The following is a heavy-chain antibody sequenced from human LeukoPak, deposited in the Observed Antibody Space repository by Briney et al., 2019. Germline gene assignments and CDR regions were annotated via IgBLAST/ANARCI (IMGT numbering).Heavy chain of an antibody. CDR1: GYSISSGYY. D-gene: IGHD3-3*01. Sequence: PSETLSLTCAVSGYSISSGYYWGWIRQPPGKGLEWIGSIYHSGSTYYNPSLKSRVTISVDTSKNQFSPKLSSVTAEDTATYFCAKGNGFLQWPHPMDVWGKGTTVTVSS. V-gene: IGHV4-38-2*01. CDR2: IYHSGST. CDR3: AKGNGFLQWPHPMDV. J-gene: IGHJ6*03.